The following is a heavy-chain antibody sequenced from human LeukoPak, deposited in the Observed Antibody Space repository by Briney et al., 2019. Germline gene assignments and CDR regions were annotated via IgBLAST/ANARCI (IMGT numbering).Heavy chain of an antibody. V-gene: IGHV3-21*01. CDR1: GFTFSSYA. J-gene: IGHJ4*02. CDR3: ARGYLYYFDY. D-gene: IGHD2-2*02. Sequence: GGSLRLSCAASGFTFSSYAMSWVRQAPGKGLEWVSAISGSSSFIYYADSVKGRFTISRDNAKNSLYLQMDSLRAEDTAVYYCARGYLYYFDYWGQGTLVTVSS. CDR2: ISGSSSFI.